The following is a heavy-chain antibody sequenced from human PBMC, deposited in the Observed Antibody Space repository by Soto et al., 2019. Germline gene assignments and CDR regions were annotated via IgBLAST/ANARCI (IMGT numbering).Heavy chain of an antibody. D-gene: IGHD3-3*01. CDR2: ISYDGSNK. V-gene: IGHV3-30-3*01. J-gene: IGHJ5*02. CDR1: GFTFSSYA. Sequence: QVQLVESGGGVVQPGRSLRLSCAASGFTFSSYAMHWVRQAPGKGLEWVAVISYDGSNKYYADSVKGRFTISRDNSKNTLYLQMNSLRADDTAVYYCARGLIFGVVPNWFDPWGQGTLVTVSS. CDR3: ARGLIFGVVPNWFDP.